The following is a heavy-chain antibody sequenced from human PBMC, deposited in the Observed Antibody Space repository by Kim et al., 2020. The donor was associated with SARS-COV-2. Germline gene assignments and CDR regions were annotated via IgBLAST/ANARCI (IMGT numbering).Heavy chain of an antibody. V-gene: IGHV4-34*01. CDR3: ARGGDNWNDGFYYYYYGMDV. J-gene: IGHJ6*02. CDR1: GGSFSGYY. Sequence: SETLSLTCAVYGGSFSGYYWSWIRQPPGKGLEWIGEINHSGSTNYNPSLKSRVTISVDTSKNQFSLKLSSVTAADTAVYYCARGGDNWNDGFYYYYYGMDVWGQATTVTVSS. CDR2: INHSGST. D-gene: IGHD1-1*01.